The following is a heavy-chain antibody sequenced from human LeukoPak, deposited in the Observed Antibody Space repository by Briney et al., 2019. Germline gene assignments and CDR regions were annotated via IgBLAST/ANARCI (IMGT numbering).Heavy chain of an antibody. CDR3: VRGALTWFGELFGY. D-gene: IGHD3-10*01. CDR2: ISKSSGTI. Sequence: GGSLRLSCAASGFTFSDYAMNWVRQAPGKGLEWVSYISKSSGTIYHADSVRGRFTISRDNVNNSLFLQMSRLRDEDTAVYYCVRGALTWFGELFGYWGQGILVTVSS. CDR1: GFTFSDYA. J-gene: IGHJ4*02. V-gene: IGHV3-48*02.